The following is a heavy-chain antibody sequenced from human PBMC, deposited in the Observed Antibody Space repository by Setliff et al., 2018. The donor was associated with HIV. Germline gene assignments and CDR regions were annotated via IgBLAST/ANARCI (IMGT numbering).Heavy chain of an antibody. CDR3: ARLDDSGSYYENAFDI. CDR1: GGSISTYY. D-gene: IGHD3-10*01. J-gene: IGHJ3*02. CDR2: IYYSGST. Sequence: SETLSLTCTVSGGSISTYYWSWIRQPPGKGLEWIGSIYYSGSTNYNPSLKSRVTISVGASKSQFSLNLTSVTVADPAVYYCARLDDSGSYYENAFDIWGQGTTVTVSS. V-gene: IGHV4-59*01.